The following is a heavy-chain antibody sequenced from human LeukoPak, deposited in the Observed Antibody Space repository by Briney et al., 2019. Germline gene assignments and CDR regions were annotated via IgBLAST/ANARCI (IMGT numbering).Heavy chain of an antibody. D-gene: IGHD1-1*01. CDR1: GHTFTSYA. V-gene: IGHV7-4-1*02. CDR2: INTNTGNP. Sequence: ASVKVSCKASGHTFTSYAMNWVRQAPGQGLEWMGWINTNTGNPTYAQGFTGRFVFSLDTSVSTAYLQISSLKAEDTAVYYCARDGAPRNDVYYYYGMDVWGQGTTVTVSS. CDR3: ARDGAPRNDVYYYYGMDV. J-gene: IGHJ6*02.